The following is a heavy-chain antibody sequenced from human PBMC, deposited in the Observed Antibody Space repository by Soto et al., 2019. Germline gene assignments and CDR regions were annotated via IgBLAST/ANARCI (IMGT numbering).Heavy chain of an antibody. D-gene: IGHD5-18*01. Sequence: QVQLQQWGAGLLKPSETLSLTCAVYGGSFSGYYWSWIRQPPGKGLEWIGEINHSGSTNYNPSLKSRVTISVDTSKKQFSLKLSSVTAADTAVYYCARAEIQLVYYYYGMDVWGQGTTVTGSS. CDR1: GGSFSGYY. J-gene: IGHJ6*02. CDR2: INHSGST. CDR3: ARAEIQLVYYYYGMDV. V-gene: IGHV4-34*01.